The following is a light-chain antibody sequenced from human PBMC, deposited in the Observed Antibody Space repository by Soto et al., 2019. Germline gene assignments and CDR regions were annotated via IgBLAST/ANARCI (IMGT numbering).Light chain of an antibody. Sequence: EIVLTQSPGTLPLSPGERATLSCRASQSVSSSYLAWYQQKPGQAPRLPIYGASSRATGIPDRFSGSGSGTDFTLTISRLEPEDFAVYYCQQYGSSPPLTFGGGTKVDI. CDR3: QQYGSSPPLT. CDR1: QSVSSSY. J-gene: IGKJ4*01. CDR2: GAS. V-gene: IGKV3-20*01.